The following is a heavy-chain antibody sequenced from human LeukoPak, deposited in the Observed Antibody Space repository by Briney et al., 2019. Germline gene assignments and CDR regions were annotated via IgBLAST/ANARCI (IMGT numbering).Heavy chain of an antibody. V-gene: IGHV3-15*01. Sequence: GGSLRLSCAASGFTYSNAWMSWVRQAPGKELDWVGRIKSKTDGGTTDYAAPVKGRFTISRDDSKNTLYLQMNSLKTEDTAVYYCTTSLAITMVRYFDYWGQGTLVTVSS. CDR2: IKSKTDGGTT. J-gene: IGHJ4*02. CDR3: TTSLAITMVRYFDY. D-gene: IGHD3-10*01. CDR1: GFTYSNAW.